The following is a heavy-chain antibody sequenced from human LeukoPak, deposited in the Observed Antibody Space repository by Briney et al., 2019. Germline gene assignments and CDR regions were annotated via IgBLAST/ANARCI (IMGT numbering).Heavy chain of an antibody. CDR2: IGGSSSTI. V-gene: IGHV3-11*01. CDR1: GFTFSDYY. CDR3: ARDGSRYCSSTSCYSGYYYYGMDV. J-gene: IGHJ6*02. D-gene: IGHD2-2*02. Sequence: GGSLRLSCAVSGFTFSDYYMSWTRQAPGKGLEWVSYIGGSSSTIYYADSVKGRFTISRDNAKNSLYLQMNSLRAEDTAVYYCARDGSRYCSSTSCYSGYYYYGMDVWGQGTTVTVSS.